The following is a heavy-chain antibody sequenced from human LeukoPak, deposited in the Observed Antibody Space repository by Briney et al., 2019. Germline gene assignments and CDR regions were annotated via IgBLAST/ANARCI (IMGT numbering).Heavy chain of an antibody. CDR3: ARDDALGDNALDI. J-gene: IGHJ3*02. CDR2: ILNDGSQE. CDR1: GFTFSSYG. V-gene: IGHV3-33*01. D-gene: IGHD3-16*01. Sequence: GGSLRLSCAASGFTFSSYGMHWVRQAPGKGLEWVAVILNDGSQEKYADSVKGRFTISRDNSKNTLYLQMNSLRAEDTAVYYCARDDALGDNALDIWGQGTMVTVSS.